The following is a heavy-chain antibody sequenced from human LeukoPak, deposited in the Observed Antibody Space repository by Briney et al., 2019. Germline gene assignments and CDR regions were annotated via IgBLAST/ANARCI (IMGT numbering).Heavy chain of an antibody. CDR3: ARGEGTRSYEVAFDY. J-gene: IGHJ4*02. CDR1: GGTFSSYA. Sequence: SVKVSCKASGGTFSSYAISWVRQAPGQGLEWMGRIIPILGIPSYAQRFQDRVTITADKSTSTAYMELSSLRSEDTAVYYCARGEGTRSYEVAFDYWGQGTLVTVSS. D-gene: IGHD2-15*01. V-gene: IGHV1-69*04. CDR2: IIPILGIP.